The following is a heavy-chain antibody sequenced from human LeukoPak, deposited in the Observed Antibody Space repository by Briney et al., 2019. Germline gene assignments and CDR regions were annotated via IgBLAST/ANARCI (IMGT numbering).Heavy chain of an antibody. Sequence: SVKVSCKASGGTFSSYAISWVRQAPGQGLEWMGGIIPIFGTANYAQKFQGRVTITADEPTSTAYMELSSLRSEDTAVYYCARDTDYGEHDQGWFDPWGQGTLVTVSS. CDR2: IIPIFGTA. D-gene: IGHD4-17*01. J-gene: IGHJ5*02. V-gene: IGHV1-69*01. CDR1: GGTFSSYA. CDR3: ARDTDYGEHDQGWFDP.